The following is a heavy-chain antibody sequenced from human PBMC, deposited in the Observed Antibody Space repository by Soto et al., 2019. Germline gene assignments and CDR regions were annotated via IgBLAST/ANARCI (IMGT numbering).Heavy chain of an antibody. J-gene: IGHJ6*02. CDR1: GGSISISNW. V-gene: IGHV4-4*02. D-gene: IGHD1-26*01. CDR3: AREGRAVGATYYYYGMDV. Sequence: SETLSLTCAVSGGSISISNWWSWVRQPPGKGLEWIGEIYHSGSTNYNPSLKSRVTISVDKSKNQFSLKLSSVTAADTAVYYCAREGRAVGATYYYYGMDVWGQGTTVTVSS. CDR2: IYHSGST.